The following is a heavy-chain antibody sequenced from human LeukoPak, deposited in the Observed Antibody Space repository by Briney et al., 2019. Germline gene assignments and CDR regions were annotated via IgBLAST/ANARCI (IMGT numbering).Heavy chain of an antibody. CDR2: ISGDGVSP. Sequence: GGSLRLSCAASGFPFSSYPLSWVRQTPGKGLECVSAISGDGVSPYYADSVRGRFTISRDNSKNTLYLQMNSLRVEDTAVYFCARDPGAFPYFFDCWGQGTLVTVSS. D-gene: IGHD4/OR15-4a*01. CDR1: GFPFSSYP. CDR3: ARDPGAFPYFFDC. J-gene: IGHJ4*02. V-gene: IGHV3-23*01.